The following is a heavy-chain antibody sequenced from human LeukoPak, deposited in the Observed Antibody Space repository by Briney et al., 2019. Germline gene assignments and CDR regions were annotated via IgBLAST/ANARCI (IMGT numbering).Heavy chain of an antibody. CDR2: IKSKTDGGTT. CDR1: GFTFSNAW. J-gene: IGHJ4*02. D-gene: IGHD3-9*01. Sequence: GGSLRLSCAASGFTFSNAWMSWVRQAPGKGLEWVGRIKSKTDGGTTDYAAPVKGRFTISRDDSKSTLYLQMNSLKTEDTAVYYCTTDFFDWLSLIDYWGQGTLVTVSS. CDR3: TTDFFDWLSLIDY. V-gene: IGHV3-15*01.